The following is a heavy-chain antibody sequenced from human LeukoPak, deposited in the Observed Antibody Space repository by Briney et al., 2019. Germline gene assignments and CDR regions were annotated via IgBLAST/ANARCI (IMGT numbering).Heavy chain of an antibody. J-gene: IGHJ4*02. V-gene: IGHV4-30-4*01. CDR3: ARAAAGTNSWYYFDY. D-gene: IGHD6-19*01. CDR2: IHYSGST. Sequence: SQTLSLTCTVSGDSISSGDHYWSWIRQPPGKGLEWIGYIHYSGSTYYNPSLKRRVIISGDMSKNQFSLSLNSLTAADSAMYYCARAAAGTNSWYYFDYWGQGTLVTVSS. CDR1: GDSISSGDHY.